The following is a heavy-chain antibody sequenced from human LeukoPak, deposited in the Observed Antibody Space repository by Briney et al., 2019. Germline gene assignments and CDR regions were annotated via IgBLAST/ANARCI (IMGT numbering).Heavy chain of an antibody. CDR1: GGSISSYY. J-gene: IGHJ4*02. CDR3: ARASGYDRDFDY. D-gene: IGHD5-12*01. CDR2: IYYSGST. V-gene: IGHV4-59*01. Sequence: PSETLSLTCTVSGGSISSYYWSWIRQPPGKGLEWIGYIYYSGSTNYNPSLKSRVTISVDTSKNQFSLKLSSVTAADTAVYYCARASGYDRDFDYWGQGTLVTVSS.